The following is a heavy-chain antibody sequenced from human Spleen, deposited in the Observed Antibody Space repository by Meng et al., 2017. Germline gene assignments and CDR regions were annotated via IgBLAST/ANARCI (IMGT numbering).Heavy chain of an antibody. V-gene: IGHV1-18*01. CDR3: ARDDLRGAYDDISGYCYGMDV. CDR2: ISTYNANT. CDR1: GYTVNNYG. Sequence: ASVNVPCKASGYTVNNYGFSWVRQAPGQGLEWMGWISTYNANTNYAQKFQGRVTMTTDTATTTAYMEVRSLRSDDTAVYFCARDDLRGAYDDISGYCYGMDVWGQGTTVTVSS. J-gene: IGHJ6*02. D-gene: IGHD3-22*01.